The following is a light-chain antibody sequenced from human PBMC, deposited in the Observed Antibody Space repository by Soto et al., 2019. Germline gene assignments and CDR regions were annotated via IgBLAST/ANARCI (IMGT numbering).Light chain of an antibody. CDR3: QQYDNLPLT. V-gene: IGKV1-33*01. J-gene: IGKJ4*01. Sequence: DIQMTQSPSSLSASVGDRVTITCQASQDISNYLNWYQQKPGKAPKLLIYDASNLETGVPSRFSGSGSGTDFSFTISSPQPEDIATYYCQQYDNLPLTFGGGNKVEIK. CDR2: DAS. CDR1: QDISNY.